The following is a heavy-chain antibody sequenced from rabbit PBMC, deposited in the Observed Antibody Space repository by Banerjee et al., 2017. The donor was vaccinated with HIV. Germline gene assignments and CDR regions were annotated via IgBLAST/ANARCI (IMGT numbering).Heavy chain of an antibody. J-gene: IGHJ2*01. Sequence: QEQLEESGGDLVKPEGSLTLTCTASGFSFSNKYVMCWVRQAPGKGLEWIACINTSSGNTGYASWAKGRFTISKTSSTTVTLQMTSLTAADTATYFCTRDGHMQKDAFDPRGPGTLVTVS. D-gene: IGHD1-1*01. CDR3: TRDGHMQKDAFDP. CDR2: INTSSGNT. V-gene: IGHV1S45*01. CDR1: GFSFSNKYV.